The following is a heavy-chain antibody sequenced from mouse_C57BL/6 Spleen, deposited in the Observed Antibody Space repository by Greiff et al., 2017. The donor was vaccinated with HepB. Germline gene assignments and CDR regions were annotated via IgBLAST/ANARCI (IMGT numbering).Heavy chain of an antibody. CDR1: GFNIKDDY. CDR2: IDPENGDT. V-gene: IGHV14-4*01. CDR3: TTYDNEEAY. D-gene: IGHD2-4*01. J-gene: IGHJ3*01. Sequence: VQLQQSGAELVRPGASVKLSCTASGFNIKDDYMHWVKQRPEQGLEWIGWIDPENGDTEYASKFQGKATITADTSSNTAYLQLKSLTSEGTAVYYSTTYDNEEAYWGQGTLVTVAA.